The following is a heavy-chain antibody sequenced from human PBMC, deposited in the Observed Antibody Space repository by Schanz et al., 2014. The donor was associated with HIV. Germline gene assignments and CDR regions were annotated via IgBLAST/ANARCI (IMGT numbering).Heavy chain of an antibody. D-gene: IGHD4-17*01. CDR1: GFTLSGYT. CDR3: ARESYGALDH. Sequence: QVQLVESGGGVVQPGRSLRLSCAASGFTLSGYTMHWVRQAPGKGLEWVTLIYYDGINKHYADSVKGRFTVSRDSSKNTLYLQMNNLRVDDTAVYYCARESYGALDHWGQGTLSPS. V-gene: IGHV3-33*01. CDR2: IYYDGINK. J-gene: IGHJ4*01.